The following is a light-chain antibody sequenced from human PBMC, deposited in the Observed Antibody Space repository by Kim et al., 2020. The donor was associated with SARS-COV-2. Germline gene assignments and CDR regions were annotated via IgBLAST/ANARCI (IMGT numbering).Light chain of an antibody. CDR3: HQANSFPPIT. Sequence: INCAASKRINSWLVWYQQKPGKDPPRLIYDASSLQRGVPSRFSGSGSGTDFTLTISSLQPEDVATYYCHQANSFPPITFGGGTKVDIK. J-gene: IGKJ4*01. CDR1: KRINSW. CDR2: DAS. V-gene: IGKV1D-12*01.